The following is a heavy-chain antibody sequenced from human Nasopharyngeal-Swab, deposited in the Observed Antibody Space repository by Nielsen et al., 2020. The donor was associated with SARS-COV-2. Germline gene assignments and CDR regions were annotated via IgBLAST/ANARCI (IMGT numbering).Heavy chain of an antibody. D-gene: IGHD3-22*01. CDR1: GGSISSGDYY. CDR2: IYYSGST. CDR3: ARGSYYYDSSGYLKAWGYFDY. Sequence: SETLSLTCTVSGGSISSGDYYWSWIRQPPGKGLEWIGYIYYSGSTYYNPSLKSRVTISVDTSKNQFSLKLSSVTAADTAVYYCARGSYYYDSSGYLKAWGYFDYWGQGTLVTVSS. J-gene: IGHJ4*02. V-gene: IGHV4-30-4*08.